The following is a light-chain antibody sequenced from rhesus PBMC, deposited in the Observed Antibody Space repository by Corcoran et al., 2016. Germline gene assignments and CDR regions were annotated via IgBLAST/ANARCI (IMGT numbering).Light chain of an antibody. V-gene: IGKV1-22*01. CDR2: KAC. Sequence: DIQMTQSPSSLSASVGDTVTITCRASQNISSWLAWYQQKPGKAPKLLIYKACTLKSGFPSRFSGNGSGTDFTLTISSLLSEDFATYYCQQYSSSPSNFGQGTKVGTK. CDR1: QNISSW. J-gene: IGKJ2*01. CDR3: QQYSSSPSN.